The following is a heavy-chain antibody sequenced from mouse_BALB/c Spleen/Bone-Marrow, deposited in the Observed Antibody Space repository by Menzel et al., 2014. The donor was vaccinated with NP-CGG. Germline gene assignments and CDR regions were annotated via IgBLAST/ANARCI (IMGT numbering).Heavy chain of an antibody. CDR1: GFTFXDYY. CDR3: ARDSSGYVRFAY. CDR2: IRNKANGYTT. D-gene: IGHD3-1*01. V-gene: IGHV7-3*02. J-gene: IGHJ3*01. Sequence: EVHLVESGGGLVQPGGSLRLSCATSGFTFXDYYMSWVRQPPGKALEWLGFIRNKANGYTTEYSASVKGRFTISRDNSQSILYLQMNTLRAEDSATYYCARDSSGYVRFAYWGQGTLVTVSA.